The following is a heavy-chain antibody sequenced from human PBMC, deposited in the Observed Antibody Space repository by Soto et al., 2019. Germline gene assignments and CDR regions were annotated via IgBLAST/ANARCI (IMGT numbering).Heavy chain of an antibody. V-gene: IGHV1-3*01. CDR3: AGDGLLWFGELGWFAP. CDR1: GYTFTSYA. CDR2: INAGNGNT. J-gene: IGHJ5*02. D-gene: IGHD3-10*01. Sequence: ASVKVSWKASGYTFTSYAMHWVRQAPGQRLEWMGWINAGNGNTKYSQKFQGRVTITRDTSASTAYMELSSLRSEDTAVYYCAGDGLLWFGELGWFAPWGQGTLVTVSS.